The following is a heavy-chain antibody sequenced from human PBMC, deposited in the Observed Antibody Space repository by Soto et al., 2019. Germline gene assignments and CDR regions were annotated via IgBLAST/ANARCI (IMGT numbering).Heavy chain of an antibody. Sequence: GGSLRLSCAASGFTLSGRSMHWVRQAPGKGLVWVSGIDNAGTDSTYADSVKGRFTSSRDNAKNMLYLQMNSLRVEDTAVYYCAKDRASTGDRPRFDPWGQGTLVTVSS. J-gene: IGHJ5*02. V-gene: IGHV3-74*01. CDR1: GFTLSGRS. CDR2: IDNAGTDS. CDR3: AKDRASTGDRPRFDP. D-gene: IGHD4-4*01.